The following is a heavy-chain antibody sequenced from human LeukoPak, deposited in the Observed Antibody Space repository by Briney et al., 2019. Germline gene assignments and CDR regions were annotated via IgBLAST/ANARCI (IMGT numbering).Heavy chain of an antibody. D-gene: IGHD6-13*01. J-gene: IGHJ4*02. CDR3: AKDQDVAAAGTWGSIDY. CDR1: GFTFSNYG. CDR2: ISYDATNE. V-gene: IGHV3-30*18. Sequence: GGSLRLSCAASGFTFSNYGIDWVRQAPGKWLEWVAVISYDATNEYYTDSVKGRFTISRDNSRNTLYLQMNSLRAEDTAVYYCAKDQDVAAAGTWGSIDYWGQGTLVTVSS.